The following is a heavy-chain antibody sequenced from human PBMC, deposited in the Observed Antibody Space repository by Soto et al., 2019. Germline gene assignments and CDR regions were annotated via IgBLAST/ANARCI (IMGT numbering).Heavy chain of an antibody. D-gene: IGHD1-7*01. J-gene: IGHJ6*03. CDR2: TYYRSRWYN. Sequence: PTQTLPLTCVISGDSVSSNSAAWNWIRQSPSRGLEWLGRTYYRSRWYNDYAVSARSRITVNADTSKNQFSLHLNSVTPEDTAVYYCAGTSSPASYYMDVWDKGATLTVSS. CDR1: GDSVSSNSAA. V-gene: IGHV6-1*01. CDR3: AGTSSPASYYMDV.